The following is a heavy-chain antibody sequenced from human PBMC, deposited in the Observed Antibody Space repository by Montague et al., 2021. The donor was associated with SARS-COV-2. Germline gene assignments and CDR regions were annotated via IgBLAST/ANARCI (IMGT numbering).Heavy chain of an antibody. J-gene: IGHJ4*02. Sequence: TLSLTCTVSGGSISSPGYYWSWIRQPAGKGLEWIGRIYTSGTTNYNPSLKSRVTISVDTSKNQFSLKLTSVTAADTAVYYCARFTAVTSSLDFWGQGTLVLVSS. CDR2: IYTSGTT. CDR3: ARFTAVTSSLDF. V-gene: IGHV4-61*02. CDR1: GGSISSPGYY. D-gene: IGHD4-17*01.